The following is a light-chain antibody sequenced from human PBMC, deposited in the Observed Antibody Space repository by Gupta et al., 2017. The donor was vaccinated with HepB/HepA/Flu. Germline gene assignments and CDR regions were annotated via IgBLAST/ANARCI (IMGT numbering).Light chain of an antibody. CDR1: QNINSK. Sequence: DIQVTQSPFSLSASVGDRVTITCRASQNINSKLNWYQKQPGKAPKILIYGSSSLQNGVPSRVRGGRFGTEFTLTISSLQPEDFVTYYCQQRYRTPPRTFGQGTRLDIK. CDR2: GSS. V-gene: IGKV1-39*01. J-gene: IGKJ5*01. CDR3: QQRYRTPPRT.